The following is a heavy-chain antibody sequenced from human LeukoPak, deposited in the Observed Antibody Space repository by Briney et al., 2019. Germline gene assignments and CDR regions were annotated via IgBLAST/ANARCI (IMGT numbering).Heavy chain of an antibody. J-gene: IGHJ3*02. V-gene: IGHV1-2*02. D-gene: IGHD6-19*01. CDR1: EYTFTNYY. Sequence: ASVKVSCKASEYTFTNYYMHWVRQAPGQGLEWMGWINPDSGGTNYAQKFQGRVTMTRDTSISTAYMDLNRLTSDDTAVYYCARGRKMREQWLVYVWFAFDIWGQGTMVTVSS. CDR2: INPDSGGT. CDR3: ARGRKMREQWLVYVWFAFDI.